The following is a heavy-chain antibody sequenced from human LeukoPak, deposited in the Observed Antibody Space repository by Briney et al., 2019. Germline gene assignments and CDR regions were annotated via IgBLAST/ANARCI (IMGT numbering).Heavy chain of an antibody. CDR3: ARLDRSGYEMGGTWLDP. Sequence: SETLSLTCTVSGGSISSGGYYWSWIRQHPGKGLEWIGYIYYSGSTNSNPSLKSRVTVSVDTSKNQFSLKLSSMTAADTAVYYCARLDRSGYEMGGTWLDPWGQGTLVTVSS. CDR1: GGSISSGGYY. V-gene: IGHV4-61*08. D-gene: IGHD3-22*01. CDR2: IYYSGST. J-gene: IGHJ5*02.